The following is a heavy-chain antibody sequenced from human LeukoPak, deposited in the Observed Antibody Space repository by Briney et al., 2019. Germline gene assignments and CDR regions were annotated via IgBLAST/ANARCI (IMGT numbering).Heavy chain of an antibody. D-gene: IGHD6-19*01. CDR3: ARHFYSSGSYQDY. J-gene: IGHJ4*02. V-gene: IGHV3-11*04. CDR2: ISSSGSTI. Sequence: GGSLRLSCAGSGFTFSDPYMDWVRQAPGKGLEWVSYISSSGSTIYYADSVKGRFTIPRDNAKNSLYLQMNNLRAEDTAVYYCARHFYSSGSYQDYWGQGTLVTVSS. CDR1: GFTFSDPY.